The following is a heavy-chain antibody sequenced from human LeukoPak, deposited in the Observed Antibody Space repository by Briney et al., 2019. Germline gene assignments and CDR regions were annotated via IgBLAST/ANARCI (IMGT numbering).Heavy chain of an antibody. CDR3: ARPEGDFWSGYLKLDY. V-gene: IGHV3-30-3*01. J-gene: IGHJ4*02. D-gene: IGHD3-3*01. Sequence: PGRSLRLSCAASGFTFSSYAMHWVRQAPGKGLEWVAVISYDGSNKFYADSVKGRFTISRDNSKNTLYLQMNSLRAEDMAVYYCARPEGDFWSGYLKLDYWGQGTLVTVSS. CDR1: GFTFSSYA. CDR2: ISYDGSNK.